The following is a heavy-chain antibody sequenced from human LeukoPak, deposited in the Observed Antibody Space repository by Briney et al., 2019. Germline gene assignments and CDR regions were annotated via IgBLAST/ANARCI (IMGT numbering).Heavy chain of an antibody. D-gene: IGHD3-22*01. CDR2: ISYDGSIK. CDR1: GFTFSDYA. Sequence: GGSLRLSCAASGFTFSDYAMHWVRQAPGKGLEWVAFISYDGSIKYYADSVKGRFTISRDISKNTLYLQMNSPRAEDTAVYYCARGSLPDTYYYDSSGDFDYWGQGALVTVSS. V-gene: IGHV3-30-3*01. CDR3: ARGSLPDTYYYDSSGDFDY. J-gene: IGHJ4*02.